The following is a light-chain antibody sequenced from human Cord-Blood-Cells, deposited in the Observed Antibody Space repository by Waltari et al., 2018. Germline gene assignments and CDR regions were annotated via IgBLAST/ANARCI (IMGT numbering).Light chain of an antibody. CDR3: SSYTSSSTYV. CDR1: SSDVGGYTY. V-gene: IGLV2-14*01. Sequence: QSALTQPASVSGSPGQSLTISCTGTSSDVGGYTYVAWYQQHPAKAPKLMIYDVSKRPSGVSNRFSGSKSGNTASLTISGLQAEDEADYYCSSYTSSSTYVFGTGTKVTVL. CDR2: DVS. J-gene: IGLJ1*01.